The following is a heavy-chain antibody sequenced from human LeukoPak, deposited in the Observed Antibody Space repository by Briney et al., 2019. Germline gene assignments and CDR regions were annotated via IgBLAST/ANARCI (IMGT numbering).Heavy chain of an antibody. Sequence: SETLSLTCTVAGGSISSYYWSWIRQPPGKGLEWSGYIYYSGSTNYNPSLKSRVTISVDTSKNQFSLKLSSVTAADTAVYYCARDRYGDYMDYWGQGTLVTVSS. CDR1: GGSISSYY. J-gene: IGHJ4*02. CDR3: ARDRYGDYMDY. D-gene: IGHD4-17*01. CDR2: IYYSGST. V-gene: IGHV4-59*01.